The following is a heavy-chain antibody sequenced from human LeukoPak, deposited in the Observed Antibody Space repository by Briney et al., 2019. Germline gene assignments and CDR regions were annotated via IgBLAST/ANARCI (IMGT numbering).Heavy chain of an antibody. D-gene: IGHD2-2*01. Sequence: PSETLSLTCTVSGGSISSYYWSWIRQPAGKGLEWIGRIYTSGSTNYNPSLKSRVTMSVDTSKNQFSLKLSSVTAADTAVYYCATDRCSSTSCYDWFDPWGQGTLVSVSS. V-gene: IGHV4-4*07. J-gene: IGHJ5*02. CDR1: GGSISSYY. CDR3: ATDRCSSTSCYDWFDP. CDR2: IYTSGST.